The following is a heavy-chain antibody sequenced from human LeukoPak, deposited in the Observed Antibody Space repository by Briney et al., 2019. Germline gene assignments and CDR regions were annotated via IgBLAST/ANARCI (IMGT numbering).Heavy chain of an antibody. J-gene: IGHJ4*02. CDR3: ARWPTRKGYSYGFDY. CDR1: GYTFTSYA. V-gene: IGHV7-4-1*02. Sequence: ASVKVSCKASGYTFTSYAMNWVRQAPGQGLEWMGWINTNTGNPTYAQGFTGRFVFSLDTSVSTACLQISSLKAEDTAVYYCARWPTRKGYSYGFDYWGQGTLVTVSS. CDR2: INTNTGNP. D-gene: IGHD5-18*01.